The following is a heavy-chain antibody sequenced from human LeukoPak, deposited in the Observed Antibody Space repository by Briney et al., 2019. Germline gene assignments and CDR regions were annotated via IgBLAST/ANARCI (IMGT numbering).Heavy chain of an antibody. Sequence: GGSLRLSCAASGFTFSSYAMNWVRQAPGKGLEWVSSISGSSSYINYADSVKGRFTISRDNAKNSLYLQMNSLRAEDTAVYYGARGGTPGIGSNYFDHGGRGPLVTYSS. CDR3: ARGGTPGIGSNYFDH. V-gene: IGHV3-21*01. J-gene: IGHJ4*02. D-gene: IGHD2-2*01. CDR1: GFTFSSYA. CDR2: ISGSSSYI.